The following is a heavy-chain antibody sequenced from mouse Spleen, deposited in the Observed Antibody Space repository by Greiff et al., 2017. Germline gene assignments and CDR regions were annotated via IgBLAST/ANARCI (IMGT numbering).Heavy chain of an antibody. CDR2: ISDGGSYT. V-gene: IGHV5-4*03. CDR3: ARGDGYPSYWYFDV. Sequence: EVKLVESGGGLVKPGGSLKLSCAASGFTFSSYAMSWVRQTPEKRLEWVATISDGGSYTYYPDNVKGRFTISRDNAKNNLYLQMSHLKSEDTAMYYCARGDGYPSYWYFDVWGTGTTVTVSS. J-gene: IGHJ1*03. CDR1: GFTFSSYA. D-gene: IGHD2-3*01.